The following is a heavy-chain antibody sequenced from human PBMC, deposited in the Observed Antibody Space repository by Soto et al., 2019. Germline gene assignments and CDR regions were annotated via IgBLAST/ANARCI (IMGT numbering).Heavy chain of an antibody. CDR3: ARVYMVRGTIIRYFDY. CDR2: IYHSGST. D-gene: IGHD3-10*01. V-gene: IGHV4-4*02. Sequence: QVQLQESGPGLVKPSGTLSLTCAVSGGSISSSNWWSWVRQPPGKGLEWIGKIYHSGSTNYNPSLKSRVNIAVDKSNNQFSLKLSSVTAADTAVYYCARVYMVRGTIIRYFDYWGQGTLVTVSS. CDR1: GGSISSSNW. J-gene: IGHJ4*02.